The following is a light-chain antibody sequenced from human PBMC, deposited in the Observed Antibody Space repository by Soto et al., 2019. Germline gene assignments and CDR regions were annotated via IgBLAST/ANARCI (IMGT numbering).Light chain of an antibody. CDR3: QQYGSSPWT. CDR1: QSVSSSY. V-gene: IGKV3D-20*01. CDR2: DAS. Sequence: ESVLTQSPATLSLSPGERATLSCGASQSVSSSYLAWYQQKPGLAPRLLIYDASSRATGIPDRLSGSGSGTDFTLTISRLEPEDFAVYYCQQYGSSPWTFGQGTKVDIK. J-gene: IGKJ1*01.